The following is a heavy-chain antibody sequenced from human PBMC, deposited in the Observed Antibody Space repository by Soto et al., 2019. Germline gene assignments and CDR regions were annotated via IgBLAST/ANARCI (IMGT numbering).Heavy chain of an antibody. CDR3: ARDAVLGCSSASCYRWNWFDP. CDR2: ISAYNTNT. J-gene: IGHJ5*02. V-gene: IGHV1-18*01. D-gene: IGHD2-2*02. CDR1: GYTLTSYG. Sequence: QVQLVQSGAEVKMPGASVKVSCKASGYTLTSYGISWVRQAPGQGLEWRGWISAYNTNTHYAHKFQGRVTMTTDTSTSTAYMELRSLGSDDTAVYYCARDAVLGCSSASCYRWNWFDPWGQGTLVTVSS.